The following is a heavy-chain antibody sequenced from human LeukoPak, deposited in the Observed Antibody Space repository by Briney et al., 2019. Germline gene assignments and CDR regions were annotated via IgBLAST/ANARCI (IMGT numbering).Heavy chain of an antibody. J-gene: IGHJ4*02. CDR3: AKCSAYYYDSSLSDYFDY. CDR1: GFTFSSYG. CDR2: IRYDGSNK. D-gene: IGHD3-22*01. V-gene: IGHV3-30*02. Sequence: PGGSLRLSCAASGFTFSSYGMHWVRQAPGKGLEWVAFIRYDGSNKYYADSVKGRFTISRDNSKNTLYLQMNSLRAEDTAVYYCAKCSAYYYDSSLSDYFDYWGQGTLVTVSS.